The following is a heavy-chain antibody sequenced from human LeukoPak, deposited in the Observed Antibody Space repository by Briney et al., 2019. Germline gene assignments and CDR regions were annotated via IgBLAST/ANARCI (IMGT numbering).Heavy chain of an antibody. CDR3: AILGGDCSSTSCWGSWFDP. D-gene: IGHD2-2*01. CDR1: GFTFSSYS. CDR2: IGSSSSYI. V-gene: IGHV3-21*01. Sequence: GGSLRLSCAASGFTFSSYSMNWVRQAPGKGLEWVSSIGSSSSYIYYADSGKGRFTISRDNAKNSLYLQMNSLRAEDTAVYYCAILGGDCSSTSCWGSWFDPWGQGTLVTVSS. J-gene: IGHJ5*02.